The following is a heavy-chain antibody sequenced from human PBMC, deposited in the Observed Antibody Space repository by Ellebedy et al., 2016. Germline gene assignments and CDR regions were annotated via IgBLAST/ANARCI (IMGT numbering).Heavy chain of an antibody. V-gene: IGHV3-23*01. CDR3: AKDPAMIVVVIFDY. J-gene: IGHJ4*02. CDR1: GFTFSSYA. Sequence: GESLKISCAASGFTFSSYAMSWVRQAPGKGLEWVSAISGSGGSTYYADSVKGRFTISRDNSKNTLYLQMNSLRAEDTAVYYCAKDPAMIVVVIFDYWGQGTLVTVSS. D-gene: IGHD3-22*01. CDR2: ISGSGGST.